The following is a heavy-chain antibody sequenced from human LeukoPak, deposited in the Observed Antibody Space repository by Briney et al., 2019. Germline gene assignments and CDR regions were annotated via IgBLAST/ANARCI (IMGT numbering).Heavy chain of an antibody. D-gene: IGHD3-22*01. CDR2: ISGTGAST. Sequence: PGGSLRLSCAASGFTFSNYAMSWVRQAPGKGLEWVSAISGTGASTYYADSVKGRFTISRDNSKNTLYLQMNSLRAEDTAVYYCTRESSGFDYWGQGTLVTVSS. CDR1: GFTFSNYA. J-gene: IGHJ4*02. CDR3: TRESSGFDY. V-gene: IGHV3-23*01.